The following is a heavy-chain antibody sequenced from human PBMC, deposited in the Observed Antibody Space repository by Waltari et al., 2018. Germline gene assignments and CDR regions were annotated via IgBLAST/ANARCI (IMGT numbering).Heavy chain of an antibody. CDR1: DDSISGPYW. D-gene: IGHD2-15*01. CDR2: IHGSGRS. J-gene: IGHJ4*02. V-gene: IGHV4-4*02. CDR3: ARDRGRGLYLDS. Sequence: QVQLQESGPGLVKPSGRLSVTCALYDDSISGPYWWSWVRPPPWKGLEWIGQIHGSGRSNYNPSLESRVTVSIDTSNNHFSLKVTSATAADTAVYYCARDRGRGLYLDSWGQGTLVTVSP.